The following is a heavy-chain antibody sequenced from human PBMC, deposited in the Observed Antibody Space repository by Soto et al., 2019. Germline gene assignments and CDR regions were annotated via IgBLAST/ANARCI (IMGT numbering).Heavy chain of an antibody. Sequence: AASVKVSCKASGYRSTDYALHWVRQAPGQGLEWMGWINTVNSNTKYSEKFQGRITITRDAYASMAYMELHSLRSEDTALYYCARGSRRGNIHGFPKGWFESWGQGTLVTVSS. J-gene: IGHJ5*01. CDR3: ARGSRRGNIHGFPKGWFES. D-gene: IGHD5-18*01. CDR2: INTVNSNT. CDR1: GYRSTDYA. V-gene: IGHV1-3*04.